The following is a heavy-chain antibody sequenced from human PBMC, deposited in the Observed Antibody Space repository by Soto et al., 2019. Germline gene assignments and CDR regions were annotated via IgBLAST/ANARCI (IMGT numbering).Heavy chain of an antibody. V-gene: IGHV4-30-2*01. CDR2: IYHSGST. J-gene: IGHJ4*02. D-gene: IGHD4-17*01. CDR3: AKELRRLPDY. Sequence: SETLSLTCAVSGGSIISGGYSCIWIRQPPGKGLEWIGYIYHSGSTYYTPSLKSRVTISVDRSKNQFSLKLSSVTAADTAVYYCAKELRRLPDYWGRGTLVTVSS. CDR1: GGSIISGGYS.